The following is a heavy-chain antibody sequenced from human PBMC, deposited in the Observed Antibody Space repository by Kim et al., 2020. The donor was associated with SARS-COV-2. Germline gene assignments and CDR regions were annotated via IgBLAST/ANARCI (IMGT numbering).Heavy chain of an antibody. Sequence: ASVKVSCKASGYTFTSYAMNWVRQAPGQGLEWMGWINTNTGNPTYAQGFTGRFVFSLDTSVSTAYLQISSLKAEDTAVYYCARAQQLTYMGHYWYFDLWGRGTLVTVSS. CDR3: ARAQQLTYMGHYWYFDL. V-gene: IGHV7-4-1*02. CDR1: GYTFTSYA. J-gene: IGHJ2*01. CDR2: INTNTGNP. D-gene: IGHD6-13*01.